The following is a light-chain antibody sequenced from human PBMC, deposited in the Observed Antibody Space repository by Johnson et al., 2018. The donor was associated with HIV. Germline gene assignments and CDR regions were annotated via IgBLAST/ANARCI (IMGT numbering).Light chain of an antibody. CDR1: SSNIGNNY. CDR2: GNN. Sequence: QFVLTQPPSVSAAPGQKVTISCSGSSSNIGNNYVSWYQQLPGTAPKLLIYGNNKRPSGIHARFAGSKSGTSATLGTTGFHTGDDADYYCGTWDSSLSAGLFGTGTKVPVL. CDR3: GTWDSSLSAGL. V-gene: IGLV1-51*01. J-gene: IGLJ1*01.